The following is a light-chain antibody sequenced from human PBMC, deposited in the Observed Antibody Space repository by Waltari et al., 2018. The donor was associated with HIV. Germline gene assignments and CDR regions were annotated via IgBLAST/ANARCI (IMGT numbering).Light chain of an antibody. Sequence: EIVMTQSPATLSVSPGERATLSCRASQSVSSNLAWYQQKPGQAPRLLIYGASTRATGIPVRFSGSGSGTEFNLTISSLQSEDFAVYYCQQYNSWPRAFGQGTKLEVK. CDR3: QQYNSWPRA. J-gene: IGKJ1*01. CDR2: GAS. V-gene: IGKV3-15*01. CDR1: QSVSSN.